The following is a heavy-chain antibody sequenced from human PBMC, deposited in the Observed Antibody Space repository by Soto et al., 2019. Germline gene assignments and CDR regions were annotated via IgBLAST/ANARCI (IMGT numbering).Heavy chain of an antibody. J-gene: IGHJ3*02. V-gene: IGHV3-74*01. CDR3: SRGGFNHGFDI. Sequence: EEQLVESGGGLVQSGGSLRLSCAASEFTFSSYWMHWVRQAPGKGLVWVSRIDNDGRGTIYADSVKGRFTVTRDNTKNTLYLQMNSLRDEDTAVYYCSRGGFNHGFDIWGQGTVVTVSS. CDR2: IDNDGRGT. CDR1: EFTFSSYW.